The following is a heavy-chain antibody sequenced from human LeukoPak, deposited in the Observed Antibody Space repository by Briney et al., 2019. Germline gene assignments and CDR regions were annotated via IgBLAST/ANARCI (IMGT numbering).Heavy chain of an antibody. D-gene: IGHD3-16*01. J-gene: IGHJ5*02. V-gene: IGHV3-66*01. CDR3: ARVVWFGGGDNWFDP. Sequence: GGSLRLSCVVSGLSVSSNYMTWVRQAPGEGLEWVSLIYSGDSTNCADSVKDRFAISRDNSKNTLYLQMDSLRAEDTAVYYCARVVWFGGGDNWFDPWGQGTLVTVSS. CDR1: GLSVSSNY. CDR2: IYSGDST.